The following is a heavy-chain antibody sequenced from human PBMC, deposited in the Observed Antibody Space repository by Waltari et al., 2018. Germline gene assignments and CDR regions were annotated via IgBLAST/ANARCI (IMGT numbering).Heavy chain of an antibody. J-gene: IGHJ6*03. CDR1: GCPISSYY. Sequence: QVQLQESGPGLVKPSETLSLTCTVSGCPISSYYWSWIRQPPGKGLEWIGYIYYSGSTNYNPSLKSRVTISVDTSKNQFSLKLSSVTAADTAVYYCARTYYDFWSGSSEAYYYYMDVWGKGTTVTISS. CDR3: ARTYYDFWSGSSEAYYYYMDV. D-gene: IGHD3-3*01. V-gene: IGHV4-59*01. CDR2: IYYSGST.